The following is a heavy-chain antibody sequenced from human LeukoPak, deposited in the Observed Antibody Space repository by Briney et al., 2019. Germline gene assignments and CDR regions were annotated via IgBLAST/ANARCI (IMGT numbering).Heavy chain of an antibody. D-gene: IGHD2-2*02. Sequence: SETLSLTCTVSGGSISSYYWSWIRQPPGKGLEWIGYIYYSGSTNYNPSLKSRVTISVDTSKNQFSLKLSSVTAADTAVYYCARGCIEDIVVVPAAIEYFDYWGQGTLVTVSS. CDR1: GGSISSYY. CDR2: IYYSGST. CDR3: ARGCIEDIVVVPAAIEYFDY. V-gene: IGHV4-59*12. J-gene: IGHJ4*02.